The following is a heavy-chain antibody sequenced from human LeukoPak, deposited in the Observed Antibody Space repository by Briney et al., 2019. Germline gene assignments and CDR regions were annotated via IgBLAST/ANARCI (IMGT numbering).Heavy chain of an antibody. J-gene: IGHJ4*02. Sequence: ASVKVSCKASGGTFSSYAISWVRQAPGQGLEWMGRIIPILGIANYAQKFQGRVTITADKSTSTAYMELSSLRSEDTAVYYCARADKFWSGYYSYWGQGTLVTVSS. CDR2: IIPILGIA. V-gene: IGHV1-69*04. CDR3: ARADKFWSGYYSY. D-gene: IGHD3-3*01. CDR1: GGTFSSYA.